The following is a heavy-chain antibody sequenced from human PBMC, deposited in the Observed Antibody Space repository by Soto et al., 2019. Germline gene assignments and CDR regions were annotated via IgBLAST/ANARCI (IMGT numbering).Heavy chain of an antibody. CDR3: ARHLTHGSGYVFDY. CDR1: GGSISSYY. V-gene: IGHV4-59*08. Sequence: SETLSLTCTVSGGSISSYYWSWIRQPPGKGLEWIAYIYYSGTSNYNPSLKSRVTISLDTSKNQFSLKMTSVTAADTAVYFCARHLTHGSGYVFDYWGQGTLVTVSS. D-gene: IGHD3-10*01. CDR2: IYYSGTS. J-gene: IGHJ4*02.